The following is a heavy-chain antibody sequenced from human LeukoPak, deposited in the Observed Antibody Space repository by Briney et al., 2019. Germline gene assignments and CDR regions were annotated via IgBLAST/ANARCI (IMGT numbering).Heavy chain of an antibody. CDR2: ISASGGS. V-gene: IGHV3-23*01. CDR1: GFTFSNYA. CDR3: AREPRDCTGGTCQSAGGYYFYY. J-gene: IGHJ4*02. Sequence: GGSLRLSCAASGFTFSNYAMSWVRQAPGKGLEWVSGISASGGSYYADSVKGRFTVSRDISKNTLYLQMNSLRAGDTAVYFCAREPRDCTGGTCQSAGGYYFYYWSQGTLVTVSS. D-gene: IGHD2-15*01.